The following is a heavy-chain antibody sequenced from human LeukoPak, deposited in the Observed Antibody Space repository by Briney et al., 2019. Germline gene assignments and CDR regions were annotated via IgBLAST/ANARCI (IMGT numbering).Heavy chain of an antibody. D-gene: IGHD2-2*01. V-gene: IGHV1-8*01. Sequence: ASVKVSCKASGYTFTSCDINWVRQATGQGLEWMGWMNPNSGNTGYAQKFQGRVTMTRNTSISTAYMELSSLRSEDTAVYYCARVREDCSSTSCYPRFDPWGQGTLVTVSS. CDR3: ARVREDCSSTSCYPRFDP. CDR2: MNPNSGNT. J-gene: IGHJ5*02. CDR1: GYTFTSCD.